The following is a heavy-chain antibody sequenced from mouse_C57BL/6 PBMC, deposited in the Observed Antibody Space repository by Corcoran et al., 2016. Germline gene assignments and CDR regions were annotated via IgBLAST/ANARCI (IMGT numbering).Heavy chain of an antibody. J-gene: IGHJ1*03. CDR2: INTYSGVP. CDR1: GYTFTTYG. D-gene: IGHD1-1*01. CDR3: ATITTGPYWYFYV. V-gene: IGHV9-3*01. Sequence: QIQLVQSGPELKKPGETVKISCKASGYTFTTYGMSWVKQAPGKGLKWMGWINTYSGVPTYADDFKGRFSFSLETSASTAYLQINNLKNEDTATYFCATITTGPYWYFYVWGTGTTVTVSS.